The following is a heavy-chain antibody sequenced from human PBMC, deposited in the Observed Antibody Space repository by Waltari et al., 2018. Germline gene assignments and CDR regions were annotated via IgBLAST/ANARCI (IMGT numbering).Heavy chain of an antibody. CDR3: ARENYNGAAGDY. Sequence: EVQLVESGGGLVQPGGSLRLSWSTSGFRFSDSWMSWVRQAPGKGLGWLANIRYDGGVKDIVDSVKGRFTVSRDNAENSLFLHMNSLRVEDTAVYYCARENYNGAAGDYWGQGTLVTVSS. D-gene: IGHD6-13*01. J-gene: IGHJ4*02. CDR1: GFRFSDSW. V-gene: IGHV3-7*01. CDR2: IRYDGGVK.